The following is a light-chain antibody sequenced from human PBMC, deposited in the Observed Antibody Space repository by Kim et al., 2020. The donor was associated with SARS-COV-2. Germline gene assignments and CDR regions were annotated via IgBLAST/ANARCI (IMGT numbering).Light chain of an antibody. J-gene: IGLJ3*02. V-gene: IGLV3-19*01. CDR1: SLRSYY. CDR3: NSRDSSENHLFV. CDR2: GKN. Sequence: SSELTQDPAVSVALGQTVRITCQGDSLRSYYASWYQQKPGQAPVLVIYGKNNRPSGIPDRFSGSSSGNTASLTITGAQADDEADYYCNSRDSSENHLFVF.